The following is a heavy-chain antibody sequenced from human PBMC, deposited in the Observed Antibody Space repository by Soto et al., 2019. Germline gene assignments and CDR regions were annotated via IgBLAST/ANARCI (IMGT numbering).Heavy chain of an antibody. CDR3: ARETGYSSGWRQDY. V-gene: IGHV3-74*01. D-gene: IGHD6-19*01. CDR2: INSDGSSI. J-gene: IGHJ4*02. CDR1: GFTFSSYW. Sequence: EVQLVESGEGLVQPGGSLRLSCAASGFTFSSYWMHWVRQAPGKGLVWVSRINSDGSSISYADSVKGRFTISRDNAKNTLYLQMNSLRVEDTAVYYCARETGYSSGWRQDYWGQGTLVAVSS.